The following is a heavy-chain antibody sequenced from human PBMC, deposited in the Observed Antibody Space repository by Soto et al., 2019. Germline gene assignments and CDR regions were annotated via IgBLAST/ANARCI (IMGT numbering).Heavy chain of an antibody. V-gene: IGHV3-23*01. J-gene: IGHJ4*02. CDR2: ISGSGGST. D-gene: IGHD5-18*01. CDR1: GFIFSSYA. CDR3: APYTYVDPFDS. Sequence: GSLRLSCAASGFIFSSYAMSWVRQAPGKGLEWVSAISGSGGSTYYADSVKGRFTISRDNSKNTLYLQMNSLRAEDTAVYYCAPYTYVDPFDSWGKGTLVPVSS.